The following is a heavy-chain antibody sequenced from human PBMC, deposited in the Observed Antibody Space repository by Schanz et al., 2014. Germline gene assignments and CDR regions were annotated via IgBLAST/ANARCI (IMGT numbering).Heavy chain of an antibody. Sequence: VQLVESGGGVVQFGRSLRLSCVASGFTFSSYGMHWVRQAPGKGLEWVSGISGSGGSTYYADSVKGRFTISRDNSKTTLSLQMNSLRAEDTAVYYCAKGLYYDNTGGGFDYWGQGTLVNVSS. V-gene: IGHV3-23*04. CDR2: ISGSGGST. J-gene: IGHJ4*02. D-gene: IGHD3-16*01. CDR1: GFTFSSYG. CDR3: AKGLYYDNTGGGFDY.